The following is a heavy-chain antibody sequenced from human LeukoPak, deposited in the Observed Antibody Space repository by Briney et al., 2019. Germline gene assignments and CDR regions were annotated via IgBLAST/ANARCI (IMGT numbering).Heavy chain of an antibody. D-gene: IGHD5/OR15-5a*01. CDR1: GYSFTSYW. V-gene: IGHV5-51*01. CDR3: TRRAVYTRGFYYGMDV. CDR2: IYPGDYDT. Sequence: GESLKISCKGSGYSFTSYWIAWVRQMPGKGLEWMGSIYPGDYDTRYNPSFQGQVTISADKSISTAYLQWRSLKASDTAVYYCTRRAVYTRGFYYGMDVWGQGTTVTVSS. J-gene: IGHJ6*02.